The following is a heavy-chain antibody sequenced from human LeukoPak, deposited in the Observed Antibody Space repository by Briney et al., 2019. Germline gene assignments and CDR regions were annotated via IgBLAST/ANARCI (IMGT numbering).Heavy chain of an antibody. Sequence: PSETLSLTCTVSGGSISSYYWGWIRQPPGKGLEWIGSIYYSGSTYYNPSLKSRVTISVDTSKNQFSLKLSSVTAADTAVYYCARHRIVATPFDYWGQGTLVTVSS. CDR2: IYYSGST. D-gene: IGHD5-12*01. CDR3: ARHRIVATPFDY. V-gene: IGHV4-39*01. J-gene: IGHJ4*02. CDR1: GGSISSYY.